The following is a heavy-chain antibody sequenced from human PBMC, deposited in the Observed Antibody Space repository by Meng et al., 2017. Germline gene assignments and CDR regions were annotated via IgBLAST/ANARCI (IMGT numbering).Heavy chain of an antibody. Sequence: EVQLGESGGGLVKPGGSLRPSCAASGFTFTTSTMNWVRQAPGKGLEWVSSISSSSTYKYYADSVKGRFTISRDDPNNSLYVQMNSLTAGDTAVYYCVRGSGSYSSWGQGTLVTVSS. J-gene: IGHJ5*02. CDR1: GFTFTTST. D-gene: IGHD1-26*01. V-gene: IGHV3-21*02. CDR3: VRGSGSYSS. CDR2: ISSSSTYK.